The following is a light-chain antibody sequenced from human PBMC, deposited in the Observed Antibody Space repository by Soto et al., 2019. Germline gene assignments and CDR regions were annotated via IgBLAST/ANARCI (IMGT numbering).Light chain of an antibody. CDR3: SSYAGSSNYV. V-gene: IGLV2-23*01. Sequence: QSALTQPASVSGSPGQSITISCTGTSSDVGGYNLVSWYQQHPGKAPKVMIYEGSKRPSGVSNRFSGSKSGNTASLTISGLQAEDEAHYYCSSYAGSSNYVFGNGTKVT. J-gene: IGLJ1*01. CDR1: SSDVGGYNL. CDR2: EGS.